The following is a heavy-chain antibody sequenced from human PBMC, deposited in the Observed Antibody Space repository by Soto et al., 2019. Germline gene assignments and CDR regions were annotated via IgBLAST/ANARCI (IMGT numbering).Heavy chain of an antibody. CDR1: GYSFTSYW. CDR2: IYPGDSDT. V-gene: IGHV5-51*01. J-gene: IGHJ6*03. D-gene: IGHD5-18*01. CDR3: ARVYSLYYYHMDV. Sequence: GESLKISCKGSGYSFTSYWIGWVRQMPGKGLEWMGIIYPGDSDTRYSPSFQGQVTISADKSISTAYLQWSSLKASDTAMYYCARVYSLYYYHMDVWGKGTTVTVSS.